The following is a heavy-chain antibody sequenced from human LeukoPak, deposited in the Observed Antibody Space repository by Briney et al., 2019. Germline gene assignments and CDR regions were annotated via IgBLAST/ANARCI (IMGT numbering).Heavy chain of an antibody. CDR1: GYTFTGYY. CDR3: ARGRMGIAAAGMGY. V-gene: IGHV1-2*02. CDR2: INPNSGGT. J-gene: IGHJ4*02. D-gene: IGHD6-13*01. Sequence: GASVKVSCKASGYTFTGYYMHWVRQAPGQGLEWMGWINPNSGGTNFAQKFQGRVTMTRDTSISTAYMELSRLRSDDTAVYYCARGRMGIAAAGMGYWGQGTLVTVSS.